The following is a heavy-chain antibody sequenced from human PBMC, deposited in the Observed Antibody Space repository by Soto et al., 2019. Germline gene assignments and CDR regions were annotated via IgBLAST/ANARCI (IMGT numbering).Heavy chain of an antibody. J-gene: IGHJ4*02. CDR3: ARYWSDY. V-gene: IGHV3-48*03. Sequence: GWSLRLSCAASGFTFRSYEINWVRQSPGKGLECISYITASGTIMYYADSVKGRFTISRDNAENSLYLQMSSLRADDTAIYYCARYWSDYWGQGTMVTVYS. D-gene: IGHD3-3*01. CDR2: ITASGTIM. CDR1: GFTFRSYE.